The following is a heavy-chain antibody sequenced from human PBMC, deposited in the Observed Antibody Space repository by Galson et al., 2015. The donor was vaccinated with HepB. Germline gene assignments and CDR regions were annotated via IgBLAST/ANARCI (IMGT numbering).Heavy chain of an antibody. CDR2: MAYDGTKK. J-gene: IGHJ6*03. Sequence: SLRLSCAASGFTFSSYGMHWVRRAPGKGLEWVAVMAYDGTKKNYADSVKGRFTISRDNSKNTLYLQMNSLRAEDTAVYYCAKDGLWESRLYYYHYMDVWGKGTTVTVSS. CDR1: GFTFSSYG. D-gene: IGHD1-26*01. V-gene: IGHV3-30*18. CDR3: AKDGLWESRLYYYHYMDV.